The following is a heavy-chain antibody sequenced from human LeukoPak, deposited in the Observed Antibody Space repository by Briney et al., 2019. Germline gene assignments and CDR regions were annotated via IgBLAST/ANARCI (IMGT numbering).Heavy chain of an antibody. CDR1: EFTFSNCA. CDR2: ISYDGSNK. Sequence: GGSLRLSCAAPEFTFSNCAIHWVRQAPGKGLEWVAVISYDGSNKYYADSVKGRFTISRDNSKNTLYLQMNSLRAEDTAVYYCARDFSLTYGGNGAPYHLLDYWGQGTLVTVSS. V-gene: IGHV3-30-3*01. D-gene: IGHD4-23*01. J-gene: IGHJ4*02. CDR3: ARDFSLTYGGNGAPYHLLDY.